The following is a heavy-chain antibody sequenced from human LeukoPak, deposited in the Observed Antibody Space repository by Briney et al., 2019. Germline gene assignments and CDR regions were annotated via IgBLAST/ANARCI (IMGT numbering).Heavy chain of an antibody. J-gene: IGHJ2*01. Sequence: GGSLRLSCAASGFTFSSYWMHWVRQAPGKGLAWVSRINPDGSKTSYADSVKGRFTISRDNAKDTLYLQMNSLRAEDTAVYYCARVETGQWYFDLWGRGTLVTVSS. CDR1: GFTFSSYW. D-gene: IGHD1-14*01. V-gene: IGHV3-74*01. CDR2: INPDGSKT. CDR3: ARVETGQWYFDL.